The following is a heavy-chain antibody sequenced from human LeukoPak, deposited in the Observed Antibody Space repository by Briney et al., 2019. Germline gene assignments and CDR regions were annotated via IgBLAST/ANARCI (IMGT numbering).Heavy chain of an antibody. J-gene: IGHJ4*02. V-gene: IGHV4-59*01. CDR1: GDSISSYY. D-gene: IGHD6-13*01. Sequence: PSETLSLTCIVSGDSISSYYWSWIRQPPGKGLEWIGYIYYSGNTNYNPSLKSRVTMSVDTSKNQFSLNLQSVTPEDTAVYYCARNLIPEQLVVNFWGQGTLVTVSS. CDR3: ARNLIPEQLVVNF. CDR2: IYYSGNT.